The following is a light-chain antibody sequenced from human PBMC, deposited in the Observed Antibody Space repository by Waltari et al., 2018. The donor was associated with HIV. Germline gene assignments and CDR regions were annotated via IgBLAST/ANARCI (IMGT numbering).Light chain of an antibody. J-gene: IGLJ3*02. V-gene: IGLV1-47*01. CDR3: AAWDDRGSGWV. Sequence: TQPPSASGTPGPRVTISCSGSSSNIPRNSLYWYQQLPRTAPKLLLHRNNQRPSGVPDRFSGSTSGTSVSLAISGPRSEDAADYYCAAWDDRGSGWVFGGGTKLT. CDR2: RNN. CDR1: SSNIPRNS.